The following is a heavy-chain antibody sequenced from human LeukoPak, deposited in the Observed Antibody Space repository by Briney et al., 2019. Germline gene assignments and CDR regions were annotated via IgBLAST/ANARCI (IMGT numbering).Heavy chain of an antibody. Sequence: PGGSLRLSCAASGFTVSSNYMSWVRRAPGKGVEWVSVIYSGGSTYYADSVKGRFTISRDNSKNTLYLQMNSLRAEDTAVYYCARAGYYDSSGYYLDYWGQGTLVTVSS. D-gene: IGHD3-22*01. V-gene: IGHV3-66*02. CDR3: ARAGYYDSSGYYLDY. CDR1: GFTVSSNY. J-gene: IGHJ4*02. CDR2: IYSGGST.